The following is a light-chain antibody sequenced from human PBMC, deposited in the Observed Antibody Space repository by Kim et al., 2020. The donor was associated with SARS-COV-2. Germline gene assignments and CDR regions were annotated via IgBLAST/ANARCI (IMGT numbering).Light chain of an antibody. J-gene: IGLJ2*01. CDR3: QVWDSSTVVV. Sequence: ALGQTATSSGGGDGIRTKKVNWYQQQRPGQAPVLVIYRDRTRPSGIPERFSGSISENSATLIISRVQADDEADYYCQVWDSSTVVVFGGGTKLTVL. CDR1: GIRTKK. V-gene: IGLV3-9*01. CDR2: RDR.